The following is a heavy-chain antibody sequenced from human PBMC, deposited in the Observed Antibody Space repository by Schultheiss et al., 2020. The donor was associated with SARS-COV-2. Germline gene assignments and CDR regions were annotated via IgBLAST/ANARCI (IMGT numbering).Heavy chain of an antibody. CDR2: IKQDGSEK. V-gene: IGHV3-7*01. J-gene: IGHJ6*03. CDR1: GFTFSSYW. Sequence: GESLKISCAASGFTFSSYWMSWVRQAPGKGLEWVANIKQDGSEKYYVDSVKGRFTISRDNAKNSLYLQMNSLRDEDTAVYYCARGGYYYGSGSSYYYYYYYMDVWGKGTTVTVSS. D-gene: IGHD3-10*01. CDR3: ARGGYYYGSGSSYYYYYYYMDV.